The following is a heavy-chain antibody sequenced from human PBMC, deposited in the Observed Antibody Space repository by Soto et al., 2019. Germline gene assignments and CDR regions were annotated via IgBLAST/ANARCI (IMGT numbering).Heavy chain of an antibody. Sequence: VKLLESGGGLVQPGGSLRLSCAASGFTFSSYAISWVRQAPGQGLEWMGGIIPIFGTANYAQKFQGRVTITADESTSTAYMELSSLRSEDTAVYYCAKVVGATYDAFDIWGQGTMVTVSS. CDR2: IIPIFGTA. D-gene: IGHD1-26*01. J-gene: IGHJ3*02. V-gene: IGHV1-69*01. CDR1: GFTFSSYA. CDR3: AKVVGATYDAFDI.